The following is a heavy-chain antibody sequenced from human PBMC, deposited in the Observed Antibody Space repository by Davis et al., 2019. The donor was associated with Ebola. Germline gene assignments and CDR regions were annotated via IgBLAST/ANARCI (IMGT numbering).Heavy chain of an antibody. CDR3: ARDRYCSGGSCYSSYYYGMDV. CDR2: INSHNDNT. CDR1: GYTFRSYG. Sequence: AASVKVSCKASGYTFRSYGISWVRQAPGQGLEWMGWINSHNDNTNYAQKLQGRVTMTTDTSTSTAYMELRSLRSDDTAVYYCARDRYCSGGSCYSSYYYGMDVWGQGTTVTVSS. D-gene: IGHD2-15*01. J-gene: IGHJ6*02. V-gene: IGHV1-18*01.